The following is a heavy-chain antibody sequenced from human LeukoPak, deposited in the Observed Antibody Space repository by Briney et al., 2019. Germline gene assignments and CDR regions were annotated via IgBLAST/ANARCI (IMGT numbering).Heavy chain of an antibody. V-gene: IGHV3-48*01. D-gene: IGHD2-15*01. CDR3: AKNGDRGAYCTGGTCYPYFYYYMDV. J-gene: IGHJ6*03. Sequence: PGGSPRLSCAASGFTFSEYGLNWVRQAPGKGLEWVSYISPSSGTIYYADSVKGRFTISRDNSKNTLYLQMNSLRAEDTAIYYCAKNGDRGAYCTGGTCYPYFYYYMDVWGKGTTVTI. CDR1: GFTFSEYG. CDR2: ISPSSGTI.